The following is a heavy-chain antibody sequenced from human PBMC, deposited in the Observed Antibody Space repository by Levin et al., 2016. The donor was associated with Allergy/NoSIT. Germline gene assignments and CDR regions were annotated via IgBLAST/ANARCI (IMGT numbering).Heavy chain of an antibody. J-gene: IGHJ4*02. CDR2: INHSGST. D-gene: IGHD5-12*01. Sequence: WIRQPPGKGLEWIGEINHSGSTNYNPSLKSRVTISVDTSKNQFSLKLSSVTAADTAVYYCARRLRPRLFDYWGQGTLVTVSS. V-gene: IGHV4-34*01. CDR3: ARRLRPRLFDY.